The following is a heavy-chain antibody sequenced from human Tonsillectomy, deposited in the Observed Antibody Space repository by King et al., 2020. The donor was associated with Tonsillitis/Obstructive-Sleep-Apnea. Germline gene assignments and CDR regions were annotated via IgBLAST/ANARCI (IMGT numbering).Heavy chain of an antibody. D-gene: IGHD2-2*01. CDR2: IVVGSGNT. Sequence: QLVQSGPEVKKPGTSVKVSCKASGFNFTSSAVQWVRQARGQRLEWIGWIVVGSGNTNYAQKFQERVTITRDMSTSTAYMELSSLRSEDTAVYYCAADPNCSSTSCYEDFQHWGQGTLVTVSS. V-gene: IGHV1-58*01. CDR3: AADPNCSSTSCYEDFQH. CDR1: GFNFTSSA. J-gene: IGHJ1*01.